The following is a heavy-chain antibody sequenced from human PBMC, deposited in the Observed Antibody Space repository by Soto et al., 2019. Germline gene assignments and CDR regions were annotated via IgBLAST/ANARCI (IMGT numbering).Heavy chain of an antibody. CDR1: GDSISTRSYY. D-gene: IGHD1-26*01. Sequence: SETLSLTCDVSGDSISTRSYYWGWIRQPPGKGLEWIASISYSGATYYNPSLQSRVTISVDTSNNRFSLTLSSLTAADTAVYFCARLAYSGYLQPWGQGSLVTVSS. V-gene: IGHV4-39*02. CDR3: ARLAYSGYLQP. J-gene: IGHJ1*01. CDR2: ISYSGAT.